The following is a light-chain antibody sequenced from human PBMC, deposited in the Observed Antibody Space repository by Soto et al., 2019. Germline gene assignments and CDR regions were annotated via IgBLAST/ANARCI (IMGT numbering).Light chain of an antibody. CDR1: QSVSSRF. J-gene: IGKJ5*01. CDR2: GAS. Sequence: EIVLTQSPGPLSLSPGDRVTLSCRASQSVSSRFLAWYQQKHGQAPSLLIYGASNRATGIPERFSGSGSGTDFTLTISRLEPQDSAMYYCQQYVISVTFGQGTRLEIK. V-gene: IGKV3-20*01. CDR3: QQYVISVT.